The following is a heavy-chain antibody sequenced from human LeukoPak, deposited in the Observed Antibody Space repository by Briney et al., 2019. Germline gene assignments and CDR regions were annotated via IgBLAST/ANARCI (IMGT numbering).Heavy chain of an antibody. CDR2: ISYDGSKK. CDR3: ARGGDFWSGYKTHEYGLDV. D-gene: IGHD3-3*01. CDR1: GFTFSSYG. J-gene: IGHJ6*02. V-gene: IGHV3-30*03. Sequence: PGGSLRLSCAASGFTFSSYGMHWVRQAPGKGLEWVAVISYDGSKKYHADSVKGRFTISRDNSNKMQYLEMDSLRADDTAVYYCARGGDFWSGYKTHEYGLDVWGQGTTVTVSS.